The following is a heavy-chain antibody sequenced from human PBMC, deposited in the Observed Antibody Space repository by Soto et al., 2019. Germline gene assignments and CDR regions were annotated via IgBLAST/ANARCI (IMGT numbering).Heavy chain of an antibody. D-gene: IGHD3-22*01. V-gene: IGHV3-30*18. CDR3: AEAYPVWFSSGYYYFDY. CDR2: ISYDGSNK. J-gene: IGHJ4*02. Sequence: PGGSLRLSCAASGFTFSSYGMHWVRQAPGKGLEWVAVISYDGSNKYYADSVKGRFTISRDNAKNTLYLQLNSLRADDTAVYYCAEAYPVWFSSGYYYFDYWGQGT. CDR1: GFTFSSYG.